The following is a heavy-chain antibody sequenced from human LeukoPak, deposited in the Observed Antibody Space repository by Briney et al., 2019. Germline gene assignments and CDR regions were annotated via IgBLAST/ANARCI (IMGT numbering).Heavy chain of an antibody. V-gene: IGHV3-9*01. Sequence: GGSLRLSCAASGLTFDDYAMHWVRQAPGKGLEWVSGISWNSGSIGYADSVKGRFTISRDNAKNSLYLQMNSLRAEDTALYYCAKDGYSYTTPYFDYWGQGTLVTVSS. J-gene: IGHJ4*02. D-gene: IGHD5-18*01. CDR2: ISWNSGSI. CDR3: AKDGYSYTTPYFDY. CDR1: GLTFDDYA.